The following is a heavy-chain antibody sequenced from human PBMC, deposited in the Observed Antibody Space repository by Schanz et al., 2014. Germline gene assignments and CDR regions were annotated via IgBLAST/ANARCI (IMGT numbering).Heavy chain of an antibody. V-gene: IGHV3-30*18. J-gene: IGHJ6*02. Sequence: QVQLVESGGGVVQPGRSLRLSCAASGFIFSYHAMHWVRQAPGKGLEWVAVISYDGRTEYYADSVKGRFTISRDNSKNTLYLQMNSLRAEDTAVYYCAKDDTQVNGMDVWGQGTTVTVSS. CDR1: GFIFSYHA. CDR2: ISYDGRTE. CDR3: AKDDTQVNGMDV.